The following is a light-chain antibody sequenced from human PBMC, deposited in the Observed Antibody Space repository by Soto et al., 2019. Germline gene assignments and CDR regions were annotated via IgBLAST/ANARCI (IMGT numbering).Light chain of an antibody. Sequence: QSVLTQPPSASGSTGQSVTISCTGTSSDVGGYNYVSWYQQHPGKAPKLMIYEVNKRPSGVPDRFSGSKSGNTASLTVSGLQAEDEADYYCSSYAGINRVFGGGTKLTVL. J-gene: IGLJ2*01. CDR1: SSDVGGYNY. CDR3: SSYAGINRV. V-gene: IGLV2-8*01. CDR2: EVN.